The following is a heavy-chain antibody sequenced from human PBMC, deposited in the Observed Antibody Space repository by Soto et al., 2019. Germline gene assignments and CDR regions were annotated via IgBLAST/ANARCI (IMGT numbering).Heavy chain of an antibody. Sequence: ASVKVSCKASGYTFTSYYMHWVRQAPGQGLEWMGKINPSGGSTSYAQKFQGRVTMTRDTSTSTVYMELSSLRSEDTAVYYCARERVGVPAADAFDIWGQGTMVTVSS. J-gene: IGHJ3*02. V-gene: IGHV1-46*01. CDR2: INPSGGST. CDR1: GYTFTSYY. D-gene: IGHD2-2*01. CDR3: ARERVGVPAADAFDI.